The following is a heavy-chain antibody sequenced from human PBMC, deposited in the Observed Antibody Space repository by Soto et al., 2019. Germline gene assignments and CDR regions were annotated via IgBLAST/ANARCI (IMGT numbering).Heavy chain of an antibody. CDR1: GFTFGDYA. D-gene: IGHD3-3*01. J-gene: IGHJ6*02. CDR2: IRSKAYGGTT. V-gene: IGHV3-49*04. Sequence: GGSLRLSCTASGFTFGDYAMSWVRQAPGKGLEWVGFIRSKAYGGTTEYAASVKGRFTTSRDDSKSIAYLQMNSLKTEDTAVYYCTSLDFWSGSYYYYYYGMDVWGQGTTVTVSS. CDR3: TSLDFWSGSYYYYYYGMDV.